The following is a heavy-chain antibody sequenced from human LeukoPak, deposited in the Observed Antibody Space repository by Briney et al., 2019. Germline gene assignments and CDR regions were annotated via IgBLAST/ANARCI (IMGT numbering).Heavy chain of an antibody. CDR3: ARDLRRITGTNWFDP. Sequence: ASVKVSCKASGYTFTSYVISWVRQAPGQGLEWMGWISAYNGNTNYAQKLQGRVTMTTDTSTSTAYMELRSLRSDDTAVYYCARDLRRITGTNWFDPWGQGTLVTVSS. J-gene: IGHJ5*02. CDR1: GYTFTSYV. D-gene: IGHD1-20*01. V-gene: IGHV1-18*01. CDR2: ISAYNGNT.